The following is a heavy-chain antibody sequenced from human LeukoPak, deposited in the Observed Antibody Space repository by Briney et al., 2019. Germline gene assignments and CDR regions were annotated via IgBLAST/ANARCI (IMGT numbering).Heavy chain of an antibody. CDR3: ASLAVAGLSEGY. J-gene: IGHJ4*02. Sequence: SGTLSLTCAVSGGSISSGNWWTWVRQPPGKGLEWIGEIYHSGSTNYNPSLKSRVTISVDTSRNQFSLKLSSVTAADTAVYYCASLAVAGLSEGYWGQGTLVIVSS. CDR1: GGSISSGNW. CDR2: IYHSGST. D-gene: IGHD6-19*01. V-gene: IGHV4-4*02.